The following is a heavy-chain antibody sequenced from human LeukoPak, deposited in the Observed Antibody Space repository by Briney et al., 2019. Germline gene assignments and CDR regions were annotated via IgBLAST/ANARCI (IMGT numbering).Heavy chain of an antibody. Sequence: GGSLRLSCAASGFTFSSYAMGWVRQAPGKGLEWVSAISGSGGSTYYADSVKGRFTISRDNSKNTLYLQMNSLRAEDTAVYYCAKDRSGWELLERFDYWGQGTLVTVSS. V-gene: IGHV3-23*01. CDR3: AKDRSGWELLERFDY. CDR2: ISGSGGST. J-gene: IGHJ4*02. D-gene: IGHD1-26*01. CDR1: GFTFSSYA.